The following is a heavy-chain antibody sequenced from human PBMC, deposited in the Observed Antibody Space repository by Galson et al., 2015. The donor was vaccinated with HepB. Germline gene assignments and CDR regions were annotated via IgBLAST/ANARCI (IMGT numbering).Heavy chain of an antibody. CDR3: ARGHYYDSSGYFAAH. CDR1: GFTFSDYY. D-gene: IGHD3-22*01. CDR2: ISSSGSTI. Sequence: SLRLSCAASGFTFSDYYMSWIRQTPGKGLEWVSYISSSGSTIYYADSVKGRFTISRDNDKKSLYLQMNSLRAEDTAVYYCARGHYYDSSGYFAAHCVHGTLVTVSS. J-gene: IGHJ4*01. V-gene: IGHV3-11*01.